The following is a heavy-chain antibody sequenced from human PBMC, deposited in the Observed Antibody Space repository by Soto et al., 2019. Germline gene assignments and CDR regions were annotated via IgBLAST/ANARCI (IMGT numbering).Heavy chain of an antibody. Sequence: EVQLLESGGGLVQPGGSLRLSCAASGFTFSSYAMSWVRQAPGKGLEWVSSISSSTSYIYYADSVKGRFTISRDNAKNSLYLRMSSLRAEDTAVYYCAREDVSRDFDYWGQGTLVTVSS. CDR2: ISSSTSYI. V-gene: IGHV3-21*01. CDR1: GFTFSSYA. CDR3: AREDVSRDFDY. J-gene: IGHJ4*02.